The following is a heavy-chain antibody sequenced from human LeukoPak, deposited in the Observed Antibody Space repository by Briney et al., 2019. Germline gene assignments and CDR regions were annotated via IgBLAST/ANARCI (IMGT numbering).Heavy chain of an antibody. D-gene: IGHD6-6*01. V-gene: IGHV3-53*01. Sequence: GGSLRLSCAVSGFSVSSNYMSWVRQAPGKGLEWVSVIYSGGSTYYADSVKGRFTISRDNSKNTLYLQMNTLRAEDTAVYYCAREGAARNFDYWGQGILVTVSS. CDR2: IYSGGST. CDR3: AREGAARNFDY. J-gene: IGHJ4*02. CDR1: GFSVSSNY.